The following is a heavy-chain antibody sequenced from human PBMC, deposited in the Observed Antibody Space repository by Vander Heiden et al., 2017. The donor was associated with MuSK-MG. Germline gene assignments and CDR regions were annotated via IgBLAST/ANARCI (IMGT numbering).Heavy chain of an antibody. Sequence: QLQLQESGSGLVKPSQTLSLTCAVSGGSISSGGYSWSWIRQPPGKGLEWIGYIYHSGSTYYNPSLKSRVTISVDRSKNQFSLKLSSVTAADTAVYYCASQEYYYGSGTPRAVDYWGQGTLVTVSS. D-gene: IGHD3-10*01. V-gene: IGHV4-30-2*01. CDR2: IYHSGST. CDR3: ASQEYYYGSGTPRAVDY. CDR1: GGSISSGGYS. J-gene: IGHJ4*02.